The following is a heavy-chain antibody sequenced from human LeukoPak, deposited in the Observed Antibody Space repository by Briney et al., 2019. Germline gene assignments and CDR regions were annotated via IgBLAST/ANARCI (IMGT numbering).Heavy chain of an antibody. V-gene: IGHV3-7*01. J-gene: IGHJ5*02. Sequence: PGRSLRLSCAASGFTFSSYWMSWVRQAPGKGLEWVANIKQDGSEKYYVDSVKGRFTISRDNAKNSLYLQMNSLRAEDTAVYYCARDLYCGGDCYSPNWFDPWGQGTLVTVSS. CDR2: IKQDGSEK. CDR1: GFTFSSYW. CDR3: ARDLYCGGDCYSPNWFDP. D-gene: IGHD2-21*02.